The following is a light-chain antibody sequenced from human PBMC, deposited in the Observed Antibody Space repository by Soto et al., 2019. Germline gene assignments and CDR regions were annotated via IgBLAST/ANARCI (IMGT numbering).Light chain of an antibody. CDR2: GAS. J-gene: IGKJ1*01. Sequence: EIVMTQSPATLSVSPGERAALSCRASQSVSSNLAWYQQRPGQAPRLLVYGASTRAAGIPARFSGSGSGTDFTLTISRLEPADFALYYCQQYGSSRWTCGQGTKVDIK. CDR1: QSVSSN. CDR3: QQYGSSRWT. V-gene: IGKV3-15*01.